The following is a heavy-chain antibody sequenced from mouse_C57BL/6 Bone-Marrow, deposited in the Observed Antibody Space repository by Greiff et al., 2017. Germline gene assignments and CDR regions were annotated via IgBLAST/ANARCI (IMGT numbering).Heavy chain of an antibody. J-gene: IGHJ2*01. D-gene: IGHD1-1*01. CDR2: IDPEDGET. CDR1: GFNIKDYY. CDR3: TRSLIYYGTNY. V-gene: IGHV14-2*01. Sequence: EVKLQQSGAELVKPGASVKLSCTASGFNIKDYYILWVKQRTEQGLEWIGRIDPEDGETKYAPKFQDKATITADTSSNTAYLQLSSLTSEDTAVYYCTRSLIYYGTNYWGQGTTLTVSS.